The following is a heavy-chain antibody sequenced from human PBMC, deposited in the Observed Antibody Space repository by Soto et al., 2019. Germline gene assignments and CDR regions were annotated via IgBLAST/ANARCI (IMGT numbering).Heavy chain of an antibody. CDR1: GYTFTSYA. J-gene: IGHJ3*02. V-gene: IGHV1-3*01. CDR2: INAGNGNT. Sequence: QVQLVQSGAEVKKPGASVKVSCKASGYTFTSYAMHWVRQAPGQRLEWMGWINAGNGNTKYSQKFQGRVTINRDTPGRTAYMELSSLRSEDTAVYYCARDESADAFDSWGQGTMVTVSS. CDR3: ARDESADAFDS.